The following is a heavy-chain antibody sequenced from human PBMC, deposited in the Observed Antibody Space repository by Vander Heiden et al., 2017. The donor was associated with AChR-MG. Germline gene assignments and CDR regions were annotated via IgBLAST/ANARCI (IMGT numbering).Heavy chain of an antibody. CDR1: GGSISSCSYY. D-gene: IGHD6-6*01. CDR3: ARVGGRTSSSAPFDY. Sequence: QLQLQKSGPGLVKPSQTLSLTCTVSGGSISSCSYYSTWIRQNPGKGLEWIGYIYYSGSTYYNPSLKSRLTISLDTSNNQFSLKLSSMTAADTAVYYCARVGGRTSSSAPFDYWGQGTLVTVSS. CDR2: IYYSGST. J-gene: IGHJ4*02. V-gene: IGHV4-31*03.